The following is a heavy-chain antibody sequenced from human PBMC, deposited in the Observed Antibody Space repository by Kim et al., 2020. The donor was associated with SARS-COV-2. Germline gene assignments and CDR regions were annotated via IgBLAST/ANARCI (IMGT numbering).Heavy chain of an antibody. V-gene: IGHV3-73*01. CDR1: GFTFSGSA. D-gene: IGHD6-13*01. J-gene: IGHJ6*02. CDR2: IRSKANSYAT. Sequence: GGSLRLSCAASGFTFSGSAMHWVRQASGKGLEWVGRIRSKANSYATAYAASVKGRFTISRDDSKNTAYLQMNSLKTEDTAVYYCTSLHGQQLPRYYYGMDVWGQGTTVTVSS. CDR3: TSLHGQQLPRYYYGMDV.